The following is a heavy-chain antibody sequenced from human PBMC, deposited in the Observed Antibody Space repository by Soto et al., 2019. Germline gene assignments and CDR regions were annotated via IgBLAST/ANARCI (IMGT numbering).Heavy chain of an antibody. CDR1: GDSISSGSY. Sequence: SETLSLTCTVSGDSISSGSYWGWIRQPPGEGPEWIASIYPGGTTFYNPSLKSRISISVDTSKNLFSLRLTSVTAADTATYYCARVHVMVVAGSTFDYWGRGTLVAVSS. CDR3: ARVHVMVVAGSTFDY. V-gene: IGHV4-38-2*02. CDR2: IYPGGTT. J-gene: IGHJ4*03. D-gene: IGHD6-19*01.